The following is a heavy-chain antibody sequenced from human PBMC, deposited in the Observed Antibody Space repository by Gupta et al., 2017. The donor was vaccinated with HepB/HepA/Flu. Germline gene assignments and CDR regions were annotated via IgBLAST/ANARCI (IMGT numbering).Heavy chain of an antibody. J-gene: IGHJ2*01. D-gene: IGHD2-2*01. V-gene: IGHV4-34*01. CDR1: GGSFSGYY. CDR3: ARAHAVIVVVPAAKRGYFDL. CDR2: INHSGST. Sequence: QVQLQQWGAGLLKPSETLSLTCAVYGGSFSGYYWSWIRQPPGKGLEWIGEINHSGSTNYNASLKSRVTISVDTSKNQFSLKLSSVTAADTAVYYCARAHAVIVVVPAAKRGYFDLWGRGTLVTVSS.